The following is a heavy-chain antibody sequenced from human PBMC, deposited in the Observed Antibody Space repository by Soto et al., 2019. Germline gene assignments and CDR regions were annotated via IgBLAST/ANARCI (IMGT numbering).Heavy chain of an antibody. CDR2: IYYSGST. CDR1: GGSISSSSYY. D-gene: IGHD6-19*01. V-gene: IGHV4-39*01. Sequence: PSETLSLTCTVSGGSISSSSYYWGWIRQPPGKGLEWIGSIYYSGSTYYNPSLKSRVTISVDTSKNQFSLKLSSVTAADTAVYYCARIQDRYSSGWFDYYYYGMDVWGQGTTVTVSS. CDR3: ARIQDRYSSGWFDYYYYGMDV. J-gene: IGHJ6*02.